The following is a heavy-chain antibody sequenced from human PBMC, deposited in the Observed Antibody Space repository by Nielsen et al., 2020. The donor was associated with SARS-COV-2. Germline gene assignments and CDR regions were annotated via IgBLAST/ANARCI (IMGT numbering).Heavy chain of an antibody. CDR1: GFTFSDYY. V-gene: IGHV3-11*05. D-gene: IGHD3-22*01. J-gene: IGHJ4*02. CDR3: ARATYYDSSGYYYYFDY. Sequence: GGSLRLSCAASGFTFSDYYMSWIRQAPGKGLEWVSYISSSSSYTNYADSVKGRFTISRDNAKNSLYLQMNSLRAEDTAVYYCARATYYDSSGYYYYFDYWGQGTLVTVSS. CDR2: ISSSSSYT.